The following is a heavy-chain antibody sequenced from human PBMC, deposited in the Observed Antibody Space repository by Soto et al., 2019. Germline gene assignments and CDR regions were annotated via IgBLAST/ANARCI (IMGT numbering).Heavy chain of an antibody. J-gene: IGHJ4*02. Sequence: SVKVSCKASGGTFSSYAISWVRQAPGQGLEWMGGIIPIFGTANYAQKFQGRVTITADESTSTAYMELSSLRSEDTAVYYCARNQVDGGYSYGTDYWGQGTLVTVSS. CDR2: IIPIFGTA. V-gene: IGHV1-69*13. D-gene: IGHD5-18*01. CDR3: ARNQVDGGYSYGTDY. CDR1: GGTFSSYA.